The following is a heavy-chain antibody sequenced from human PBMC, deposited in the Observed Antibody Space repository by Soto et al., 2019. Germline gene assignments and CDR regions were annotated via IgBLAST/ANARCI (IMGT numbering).Heavy chain of an antibody. Sequence: ASGPTLVNPTQTLTLTCTFSGFSLSTSGMCVSWIRQPPGKALEWLALIDWDDDKYYSTSLKTRLTISKDTSKNQVVLTMTNMDPVDTATYYCARIPRYYYDSSGYYYYYYGMDVWGQGTTVTVSS. CDR1: GFSLSTSGMC. J-gene: IGHJ6*02. D-gene: IGHD3-22*01. V-gene: IGHV2-70*01. CDR2: IDWDDDK. CDR3: ARIPRYYYDSSGYYYYYYGMDV.